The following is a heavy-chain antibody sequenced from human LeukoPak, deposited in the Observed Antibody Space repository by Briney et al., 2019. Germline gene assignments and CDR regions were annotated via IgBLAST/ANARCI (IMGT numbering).Heavy chain of an antibody. J-gene: IGHJ5*02. D-gene: IGHD2-8*02. CDR3: ARQKLVAHLNWFDP. Sequence: SETLSLTCTVSGGSISSSSYYWGWIRQPPGKGLEWIGSTYYSGSTYYNPSLKSRVTISVDTSKNQFSLKLSSVTAADTAVYYCARQKLVAHLNWFDPWGQGTLVTVSS. V-gene: IGHV4-39*01. CDR2: TYYSGST. CDR1: GGSISSSSYY.